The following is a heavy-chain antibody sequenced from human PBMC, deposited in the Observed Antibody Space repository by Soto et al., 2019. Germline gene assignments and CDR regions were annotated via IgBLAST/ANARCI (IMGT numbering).Heavy chain of an antibody. CDR1: GFTFSSYG. CDR2: ISYDGSNK. D-gene: IGHD2-15*01. CDR3: AKDNIVVVVAAPNY. V-gene: IGHV3-30*18. J-gene: IGHJ4*02. Sequence: QVQLVESGGGVVRPGRSLRLSWAAAGFTFSSYGMHWVRQAPGKGLEWVAVISYDGSNKYYADSVKGRFTISRDNSKNTLYLQMNSLRAEDTAVYYCAKDNIVVVVAAPNYWGQGTLVTVSS.